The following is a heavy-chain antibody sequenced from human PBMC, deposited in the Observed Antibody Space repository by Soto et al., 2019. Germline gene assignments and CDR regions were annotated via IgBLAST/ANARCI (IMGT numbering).Heavy chain of an antibody. Sequence: HPGGSLRLSCAASGFTFNSYWMHWVRQVPGKGLVWVSRINSDGSITNYADSVKGRFTISRDSARNTLYLQMNSLRVEDTAVYFCIRAQFTSSRFDSWGQGTLVTVSS. V-gene: IGHV3-74*01. CDR1: GFTFNSYW. D-gene: IGHD2-2*01. CDR3: IRAQFTSSRFDS. CDR2: INSDGSIT. J-gene: IGHJ5*01.